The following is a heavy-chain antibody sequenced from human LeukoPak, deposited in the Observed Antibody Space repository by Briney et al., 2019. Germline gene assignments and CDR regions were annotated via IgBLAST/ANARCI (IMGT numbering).Heavy chain of an antibody. CDR3: TSRGWIVGLVDY. V-gene: IGHV4-39*01. Sequence: SSETLSLTCTVSGGSISSSSYYWGRIRQPPGKGLEWIASIYYSGTTYYNPSLKSRVSISADTSKNQFSLKLSSVTAADTAVYYCTSRGWIVGLVDYWGQGTLVTVSS. CDR1: GGSISSSSYY. J-gene: IGHJ4*02. CDR2: IYYSGTT. D-gene: IGHD3-22*01.